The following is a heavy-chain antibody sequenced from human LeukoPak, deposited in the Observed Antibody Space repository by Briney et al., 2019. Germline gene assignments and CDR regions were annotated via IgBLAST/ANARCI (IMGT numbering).Heavy chain of an antibody. V-gene: IGHV4-59*01. Sequence: SQTLSLTRTVSGGSTSSYYCSWIRQPPGKGLEWIGLIYYRGSTNYNPSMKRRLTLSVDLSKNQFYKKLSSVTAADPAVYYSARKVSPYYFDYWGQGTLVTVSS. CDR3: ARKVSPYYFDY. D-gene: IGHD5/OR15-5a*01. CDR1: GGSTSSYY. J-gene: IGHJ4*02. CDR2: IYYRGST.